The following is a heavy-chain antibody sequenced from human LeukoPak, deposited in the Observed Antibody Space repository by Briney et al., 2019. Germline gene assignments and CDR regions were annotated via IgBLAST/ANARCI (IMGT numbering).Heavy chain of an antibody. CDR1: GGSISSYY. D-gene: IGHD3-22*01. CDR3: ARGRGYSYGSRYYDSSGYYYGINAFDI. V-gene: IGHV4-59*01. J-gene: IGHJ3*02. CDR2: IYYSGST. Sequence: SETLSLTCTVSGGSISSYYWSWIRQPPGKGLEWIGYIYYSGSTNYNPSLKSRVTISVDTSKNQFSLKLSSVTAADTAVYYCARGRGYSYGSRYYDSSGYYYGINAFDIWGQGTMVTVSS.